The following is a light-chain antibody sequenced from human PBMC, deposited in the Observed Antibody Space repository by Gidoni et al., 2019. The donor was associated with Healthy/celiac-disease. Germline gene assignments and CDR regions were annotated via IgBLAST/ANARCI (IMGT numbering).Light chain of an antibody. Sequence: DIQLTQSPSFLSAALGDRVATTCRASQGINSYLAWYQQKPGKAPKLLIYAASTLQSAVPSRFNGSGSGTEFTLTSSSQQPEDLATYYCQQLNSYPSFGGGTKVEIK. CDR1: QGINSY. V-gene: IGKV1-9*01. J-gene: IGKJ4*01. CDR3: QQLNSYPS. CDR2: AAS.